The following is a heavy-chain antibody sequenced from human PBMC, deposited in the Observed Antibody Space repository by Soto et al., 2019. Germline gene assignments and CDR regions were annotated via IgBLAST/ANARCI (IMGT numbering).Heavy chain of an antibody. CDR1: GYTFTGYY. CDR3: TRELVASALDY. V-gene: IGHV1-2*04. D-gene: IGHD2-8*02. Sequence: ASVKVSCKASGYTFTGYYMHWVRQAPGQGLEWMGWINPNSGGTNYAQKFQGWVTMTRDTSISTAYMELSRLRSDDTAVYYCTRELVASALDYWGQGTLVTVSS. CDR2: INPNSGGT. J-gene: IGHJ4*02.